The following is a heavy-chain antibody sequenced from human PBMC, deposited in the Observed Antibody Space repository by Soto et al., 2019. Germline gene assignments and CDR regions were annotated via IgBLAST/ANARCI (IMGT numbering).Heavy chain of an antibody. V-gene: IGHV1-69*02. D-gene: IGHD6-13*01. CDR1: GGTFNVYT. Sequence: QVQLVQSGAAVKKPGSSVKVSCKASGGTFNVYTIIWVRQAPGQGLEWMGRIIPMLAITNYAQRFQGRVTLTADTSTTTAHMELSSLTSEDTAVYYCALGSWSGETFDIWGQGTLVTVSS. CDR3: ALGSWSGETFDI. CDR2: IIPMLAIT. J-gene: IGHJ3*02.